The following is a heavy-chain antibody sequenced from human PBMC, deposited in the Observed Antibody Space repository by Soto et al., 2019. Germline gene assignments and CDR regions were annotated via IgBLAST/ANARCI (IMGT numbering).Heavy chain of an antibody. J-gene: IGHJ2*01. CDR3: ASDYCSGGSCYLSNWYFDL. V-gene: IGHV3-48*01. D-gene: IGHD2-15*01. CDR2: ISSSSSTI. Sequence: EVQLVESGGGLVQPGGSLRLSCAASGFTFSSYSMNWVRQAPGKGLEWVSYISSSSSTIYYADSVKGRFTISRDNAKNSLYLQMNSLRAEDTAVYYCASDYCSGGSCYLSNWYFDLWGRGTLGTVSS. CDR1: GFTFSSYS.